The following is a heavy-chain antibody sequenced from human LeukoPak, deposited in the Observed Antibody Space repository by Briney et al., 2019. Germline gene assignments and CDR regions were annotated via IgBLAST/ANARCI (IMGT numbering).Heavy chain of an antibody. CDR1: GFTFSSYS. Sequence: GGSLRLSCAASGFTFSSYSMNWVRQAPGKGLEWVSSSSSSSSYIYYADSVKGRFTISRDNAKNSLYLQMNSLRAEDTAVYYCASPGGRGCSSTSCAGYAFDIWGQGTMVTVSS. J-gene: IGHJ3*02. V-gene: IGHV3-21*01. CDR2: SSSSSSYI. D-gene: IGHD2-2*01. CDR3: ASPGGRGCSSTSCAGYAFDI.